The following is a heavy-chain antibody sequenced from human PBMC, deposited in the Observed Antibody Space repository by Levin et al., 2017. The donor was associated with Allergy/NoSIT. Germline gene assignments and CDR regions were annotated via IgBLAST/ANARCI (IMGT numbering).Heavy chain of an antibody. CDR2: FKSKTDGGTT. CDR1: GFIFTTAW. V-gene: IGHV3-15*01. D-gene: IGHD6-19*01. CDR3: TTDGSGWYPFDY. J-gene: IGHJ4*02. Sequence: LSLTCAASGFIFTTAWMNWDRQAPGKGLEWVGRFKSKTDGGTTDYAAPVKGRFTISRDDSKNMLYLQMNSLKTEDTAVYYCTTDGSGWYPFDYWGQGTLVTVSS.